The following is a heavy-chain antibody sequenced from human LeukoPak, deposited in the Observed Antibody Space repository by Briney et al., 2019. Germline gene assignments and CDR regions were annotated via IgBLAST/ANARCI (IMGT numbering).Heavy chain of an antibody. CDR2: MNPNSGNT. Sequence: GASVKVSCKASGYTFTSYGISWVRQAPGQGLEWMGWMNPNSGNTGYAQKFQGRVTMTRNTSISTAYMELSSLRSEDTAVYCCARDSSGYYYGYWGQGTLVTVSS. CDR3: ARDSSGYYYGY. V-gene: IGHV1-8*02. D-gene: IGHD3-22*01. J-gene: IGHJ4*02. CDR1: GYTFTSYG.